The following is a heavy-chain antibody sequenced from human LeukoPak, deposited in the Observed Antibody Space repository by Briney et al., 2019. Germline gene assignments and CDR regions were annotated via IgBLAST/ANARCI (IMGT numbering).Heavy chain of an antibody. CDR1: GFTFSSFS. J-gene: IGHJ2*01. D-gene: IGHD6-13*01. V-gene: IGHV3-21*01. Sequence: GGSLRLSCAASGFTFSSFSMSWIRQAPGRGLEWVSSISSGGDNYIYYADSVECRFTISRDNAKDSLYQQMNSLRAEDTAVYYCARGYSTNWYHFWNFDLWGRGTLVTVSS. CDR3: ARGYSTNWYHFWNFDL. CDR2: ISSGGDNYI.